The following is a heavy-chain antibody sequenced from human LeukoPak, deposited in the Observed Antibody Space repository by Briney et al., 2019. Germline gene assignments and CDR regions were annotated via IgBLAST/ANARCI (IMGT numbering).Heavy chain of an antibody. V-gene: IGHV4-61*10. D-gene: IGHD3-10*01. J-gene: IGHJ4*02. CDR2: IYYSGST. CDR1: GGSINSGSFY. CDR3: ARAPQNLLWGQYFDY. Sequence: SQTLSLTCTVSGGSINSGSFYRSWIRQPAGKGLEWIGYIYYSGSTNYNPSLKSRVTISVDTSKNQFSLKLSSVTAADTAVYYCARAPQNLLWGQYFDYWGQGTLVTVSS.